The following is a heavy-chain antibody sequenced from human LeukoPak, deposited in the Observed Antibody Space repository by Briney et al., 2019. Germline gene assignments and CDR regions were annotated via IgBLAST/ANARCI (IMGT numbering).Heavy chain of an antibody. CDR1: GFTFSSYG. CDR3: AKGSSAFYYLDY. CDR2: IRGSGTST. Sequence: GGSLRLSCAGSGFTFSSYGMSWVRQAPGKGLEWVSCIRGSGTSTYYADSVKGRFTISRDNSKNTLYLQMNSLRAEDTAVYYCAKGSSAFYYLDYWGQGTLVTVSS. D-gene: IGHD6-13*01. J-gene: IGHJ4*02. V-gene: IGHV3-23*01.